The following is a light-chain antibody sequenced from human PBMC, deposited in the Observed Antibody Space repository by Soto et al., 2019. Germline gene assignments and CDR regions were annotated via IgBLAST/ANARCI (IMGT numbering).Light chain of an antibody. CDR1: KRISSY. J-gene: IGKJ2*01. CDR3: QQSNSTTFYT. CDR2: TAS. Sequence: DIQMTQSPSSLSASVGDRVTITCRASKRISSYLNWYQQKPGKAPKLLIYTASSLQSGVPSRFSGSGSGTDFTLTISSLQPEDLASYYCQQSNSTTFYTFGQGTKLEIK. V-gene: IGKV1-39*01.